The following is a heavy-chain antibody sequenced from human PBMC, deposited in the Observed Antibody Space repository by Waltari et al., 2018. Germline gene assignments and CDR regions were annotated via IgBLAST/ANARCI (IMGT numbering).Heavy chain of an antibody. Sequence: QVQLVQSGGEVKNPGASVKVSCQASGYTFTDHYVHWVRQAPGQGLEWMGWMNSKNGGTLYAENLQGRVTMTRDTSISTAYMELSTLKSDDTAVYYCARGTGTSWFDIWGQGTLVTVSS. CDR3: ARGTGTSWFDI. CDR1: GYTFTDHY. CDR2: MNSKNGGT. V-gene: IGHV1-2*02. D-gene: IGHD1-1*01. J-gene: IGHJ5*02.